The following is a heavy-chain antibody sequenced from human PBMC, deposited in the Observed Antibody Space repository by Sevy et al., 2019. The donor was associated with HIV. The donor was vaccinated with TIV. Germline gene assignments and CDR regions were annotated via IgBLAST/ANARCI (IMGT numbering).Heavy chain of an antibody. V-gene: IGHV1-18*01. D-gene: IGHD3-3*01. CDR2: ISAYNGNT. CDR1: GYTFTSYG. Sequence: ASVKVSCKASGYTFTSYGISWVRQAPGQGLEWMGWISAYNGNTNYAQKLQGRVTMTTDTSTSTAYMELRSLRSDDTAVYYCARDWEYYDFWSGYFYYYYYGMDVWRQGTTVTVSS. CDR3: ARDWEYYDFWSGYFYYYYYGMDV. J-gene: IGHJ6*02.